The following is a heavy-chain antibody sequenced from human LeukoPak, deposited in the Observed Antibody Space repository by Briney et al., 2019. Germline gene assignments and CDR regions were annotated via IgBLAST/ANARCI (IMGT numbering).Heavy chain of an antibody. Sequence: ASVKVSCKASGYTFTAYYMHWVRQAPGQGLEWMGWINPNSGGTNYAQKFQGRVTMTRDTSISTAYMELSRLRSDDTAVYYCARNGQHVNLFDPWGQGTLVIVYS. CDR3: ARNGQHVNLFDP. V-gene: IGHV1-2*02. J-gene: IGHJ5*02. D-gene: IGHD1-14*01. CDR2: INPNSGGT. CDR1: GYTFTAYY.